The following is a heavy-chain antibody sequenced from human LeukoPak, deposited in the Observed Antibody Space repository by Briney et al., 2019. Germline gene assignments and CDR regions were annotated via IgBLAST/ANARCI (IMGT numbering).Heavy chain of an antibody. V-gene: IGHV3-30*18. Sequence: GGSLRLSCAASGFTFSSYGMHWVRQAPGKGLEWVAVISYDGSNKYYADSVKGRFTISRDNSKNTLYLQMNSLRAEDTAVYYCAKDRFGSYSMGSVFDYWGQGTLVTVSS. CDR2: ISYDGSNK. CDR1: GFTFSSYG. CDR3: AKDRFGSYSMGSVFDY. J-gene: IGHJ4*02. D-gene: IGHD1-26*01.